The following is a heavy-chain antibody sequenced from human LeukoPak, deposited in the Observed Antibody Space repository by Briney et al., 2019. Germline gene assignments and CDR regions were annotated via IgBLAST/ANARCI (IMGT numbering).Heavy chain of an antibody. J-gene: IGHJ4*02. V-gene: IGHV4-4*09. Sequence: SETLSLTCTVSGHFISIYYWSWIRHPPGKGLEWLVYIYTSGGTNYIPSLKARVTISIDTSKNQFSLKLSSVTAADSAVYYCARLTRLSTSPDRYYLDYWGQGTLVTVSS. CDR2: IYTSGGT. CDR3: ARLTRLSTSPDRYYLDY. CDR1: GHFISIYY. D-gene: IGHD6-6*01.